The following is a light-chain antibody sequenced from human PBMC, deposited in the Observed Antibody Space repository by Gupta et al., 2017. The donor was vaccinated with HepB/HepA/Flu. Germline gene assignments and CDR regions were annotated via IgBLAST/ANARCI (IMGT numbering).Light chain of an antibody. CDR2: HAS. J-gene: IGKJ2*04. CDR3: QHRSNWPLCI. Sequence: EIVLTQSPATLSLSPGERATLSCRASQSVSGYLVWFQQKPGQAPRLLIYHASDRATGITARFSGRGSGTDFTLTISSREQEDSAVYYCQHRSNWPLCIFGPGTKLEIK. CDR1: QSVSGY. V-gene: IGKV3-11*01.